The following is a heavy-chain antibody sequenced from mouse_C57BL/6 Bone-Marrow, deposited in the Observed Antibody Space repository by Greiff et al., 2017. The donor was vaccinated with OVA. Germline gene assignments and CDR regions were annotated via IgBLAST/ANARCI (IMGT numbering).Heavy chain of an antibody. CDR2: ISSGSSTI. J-gene: IGHJ1*03. CDR3: ARLNYGSSPSYWYFDV. Sequence: EVQLVESGGGLVKPGGSLKLSCAASGFTFSDYGMHWVRQAPEKGLEWVAYISSGSSTIYYADTVKGRFTISRDNAKNTLFLQMTSLSSEDTAMYYWARLNYGSSPSYWYFDVWGTGTTVTVSS. CDR1: GFTFSDYG. D-gene: IGHD1-1*01. V-gene: IGHV5-17*01.